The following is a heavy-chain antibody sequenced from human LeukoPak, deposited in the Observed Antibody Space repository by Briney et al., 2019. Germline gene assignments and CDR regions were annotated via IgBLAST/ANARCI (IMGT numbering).Heavy chain of an antibody. V-gene: IGHV4-59*11. CDR2: IYYSRST. Sequence: SVTLSLTCTVSGGSNSSHYWSWLRQPPGKGLEWIGYIYYSRSTNSNPSFKSRITISVDTSKNQFSLKRSSVTAADTALYYCARDAGMDVWGQGTTVTVSS. J-gene: IGHJ6*02. CDR3: ARDAGMDV. CDR1: GGSNSSHY.